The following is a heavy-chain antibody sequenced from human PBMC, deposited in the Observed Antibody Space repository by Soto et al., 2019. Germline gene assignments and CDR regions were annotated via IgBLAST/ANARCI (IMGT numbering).Heavy chain of an antibody. J-gene: IGHJ4*02. CDR2: ISYDGSNK. V-gene: IGHV3-30*18. CDR3: ANGPLPLDY. Sequence: QVQLVESGGGVVQPGRSLRLSCAASGFTFSSYGMHWVRQAPGKGLEWVAVISYDGSNKYYADSVKGRFTISRDNSKNTLYLQMNSLRAEDTAVYYCANGPLPLDYWGQGTLVTVSS. CDR1: GFTFSSYG.